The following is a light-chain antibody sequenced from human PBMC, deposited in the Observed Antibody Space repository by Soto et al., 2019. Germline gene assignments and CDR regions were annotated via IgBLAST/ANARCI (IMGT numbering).Light chain of an antibody. CDR1: SSNIGNFY. J-gene: IGLJ7*01. CDR3: AAWDDSLSGPGV. V-gene: IGLV1-47*01. CDR2: KNN. Sequence: QSVLTQPPSASGTPGQRVTISCSGSSSNIGNFYVYWYQQLPGTAPKLLIYKNNQRPLGVPDRFSGSKSGTSASLAISGLRSEDEADYYCAAWDDSLSGPGVFGGCTKLTVL.